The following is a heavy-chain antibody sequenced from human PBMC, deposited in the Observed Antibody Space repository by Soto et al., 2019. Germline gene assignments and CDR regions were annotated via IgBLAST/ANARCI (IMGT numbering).Heavy chain of an antibody. J-gene: IGHJ4*02. V-gene: IGHV3-21*01. CDR3: ARESEDLTSNFDC. Sequence: GGSLRLSCAASGFTFTRYSMNWVRQAPGKGLEWVSSISSTTNYIYYADSMKGRFTVSRDNAKNSVYLDMNSLSAEDTAVYYCARESEDLTSNFDCWGQGTRVSV. CDR2: ISSTTNYI. CDR1: GFTFTRYS.